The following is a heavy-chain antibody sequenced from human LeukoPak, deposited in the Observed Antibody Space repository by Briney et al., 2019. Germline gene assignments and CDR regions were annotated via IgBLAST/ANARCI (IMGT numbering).Heavy chain of an antibody. J-gene: IGHJ4*02. CDR1: GFTFSSSG. V-gene: IGHV3-33*01. CDR3: ARAVAGGTAADY. D-gene: IGHD6-19*01. CDR2: IWSDGSDE. Sequence: PGGSLRLSCAASGFTFSSSGMHWVRQAPGKGLEWVALIWSDGSDEYYADSVKGRFTVSRDNSKNTLHLQMNSLRAEDSALYYCARAVAGGTAADYWGQGTLVTVSS.